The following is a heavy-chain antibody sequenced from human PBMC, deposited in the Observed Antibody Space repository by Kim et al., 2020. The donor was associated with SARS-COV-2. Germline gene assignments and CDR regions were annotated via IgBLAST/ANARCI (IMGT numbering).Heavy chain of an antibody. CDR2: ISWNSGSI. CDR3: AKDRTPFYYGMDV. J-gene: IGHJ6*02. Sequence: GGSLRLFCAASGFTFDDYAMHWVRQAPGKGLEWVSGISWNSGSIGYADSVKGRFTISRDNAKNSLYLQMNSLRAEDTALYYCAKDRTPFYYGMDVWGQGTTVTVSS. V-gene: IGHV3-9*01. CDR1: GFTFDDYA.